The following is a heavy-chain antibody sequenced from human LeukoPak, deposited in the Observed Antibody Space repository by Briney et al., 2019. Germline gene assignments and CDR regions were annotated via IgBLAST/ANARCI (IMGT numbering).Heavy chain of an antibody. Sequence: GASVKVSCKASGYTFTGYYMHWVRQAPGQGLEWMGWINPNSGGTNYAQKLQGRVTMTTDTSTSTAYMELRSLRSDDTAVYYCARDVRTTKRTSSMGGYWGQGTLVTVSS. CDR3: ARDVRTTKRTSSMGGY. CDR2: INPNSGGT. D-gene: IGHD2-2*01. CDR1: GYTFTGYY. V-gene: IGHV1-2*02. J-gene: IGHJ4*02.